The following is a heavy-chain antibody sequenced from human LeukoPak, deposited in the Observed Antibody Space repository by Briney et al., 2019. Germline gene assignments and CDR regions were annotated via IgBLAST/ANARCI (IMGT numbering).Heavy chain of an antibody. Sequence: SETLSLTCTVSGYSISSGYYWSWIRQPPGKGLEWIGEINHSGSTNYNPSLKSRVTISVDTSKNQFSLKLSSVTAADTAVYYCSREIAAAGKSYDYWGQGTLVTVSS. CDR1: GYSISSGYY. CDR2: INHSGST. CDR3: SREIAAAGKSYDY. D-gene: IGHD6-13*01. J-gene: IGHJ4*02. V-gene: IGHV4-38-2*02.